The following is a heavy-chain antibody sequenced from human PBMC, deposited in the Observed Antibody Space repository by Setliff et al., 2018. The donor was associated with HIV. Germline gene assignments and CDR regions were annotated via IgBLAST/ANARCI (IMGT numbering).Heavy chain of an antibody. CDR1: GGSISDSH. Sequence: KTSETLSLTCTVSGGSISDSHWGWIRRPPGKGLEWIGSIYNRGSTYYNPSLKSRVTISVDTSKNQFSLKLSSVTAADTAVYYCARELLRSWDGSENSYKPYYLDYWGQGTLVTVSS. CDR3: ARELLRSWDGSENSYKPYYLDY. V-gene: IGHV4-38-2*02. J-gene: IGHJ4*02. D-gene: IGHD3-10*01. CDR2: IYNRGST.